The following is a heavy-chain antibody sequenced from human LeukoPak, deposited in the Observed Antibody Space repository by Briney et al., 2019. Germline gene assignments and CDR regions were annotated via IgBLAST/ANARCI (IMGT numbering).Heavy chain of an antibody. Sequence: PGGSLRLSCAASGFTFSSCAMTWFRQAPGKGLEWVSTISGSGGSTYYADSVKGRFTISRDNSKSTLYLQMNSLRAEDTAVYYCAKDRGSYVAERFDPWAREPWSPSPQ. CDR2: ISGSGGST. V-gene: IGHV3-23*01. D-gene: IGHD3-10*01. CDR3: AKDRGSYVAERFDP. CDR1: GFTFSSCA. J-gene: IGHJ5*02.